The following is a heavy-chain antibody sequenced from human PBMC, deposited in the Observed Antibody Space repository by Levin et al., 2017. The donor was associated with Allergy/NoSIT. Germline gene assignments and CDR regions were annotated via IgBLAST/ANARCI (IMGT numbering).Heavy chain of an antibody. Sequence: SLTTSGVGVAWIRQPPGKALEWLALIYWNDDMRYSPSLKSRLTITKDTSKNQVVLTMTNMDPVDTGTYYCAHTAFASLVPPAATGYDSWGQGTLVTVSS. J-gene: IGHJ4*02. V-gene: IGHV2-5*01. CDR2: IYWNDDM. CDR3: AHTAFASLVPPAATGYDS. D-gene: IGHD2-2*01. CDR1: SLTTSGVG.